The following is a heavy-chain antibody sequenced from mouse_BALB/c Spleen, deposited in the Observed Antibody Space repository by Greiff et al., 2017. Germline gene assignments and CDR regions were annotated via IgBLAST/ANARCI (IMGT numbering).Heavy chain of an antibody. CDR2: IYPGNSDT. Sequence: VQLQQSGTVLARPGASVKMSCKASGYSFTSYWMHWVKQRPGQGLEWIGAIYPGNSDTSYNQKFKGKAKLTAVTSASTAYMELSSLTNEDSAVYYCTRYGNIMITWFAYWGQGTLVTVSA. CDR1: GYSFTSYW. J-gene: IGHJ3*01. CDR3: TRYGNIMITWFAY. V-gene: IGHV1-5*01. D-gene: IGHD2-4*01.